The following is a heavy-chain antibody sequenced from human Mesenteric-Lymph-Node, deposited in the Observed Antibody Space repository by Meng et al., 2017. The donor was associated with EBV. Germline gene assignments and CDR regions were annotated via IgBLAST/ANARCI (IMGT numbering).Heavy chain of an antibody. CDR2: ISSDGSST. J-gene: IGHJ4*02. D-gene: IGHD3-16*01. Sequence: VQRVASGGGLVQPGGSLRLSCAASGFTFSSYWMNWVRQAPGEGLVWVSRISSDGSSTRYADSVKGRLTISRDNAKDTLYVQMNSLRAEDTAVYYCAREGSAYDFDYWGQGTLVTVSS. CDR1: GFTFSSYW. V-gene: IGHV3-74*01. CDR3: AREGSAYDFDY.